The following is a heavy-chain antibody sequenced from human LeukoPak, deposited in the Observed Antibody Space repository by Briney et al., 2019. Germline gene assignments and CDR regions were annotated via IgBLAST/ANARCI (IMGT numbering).Heavy chain of an antibody. J-gene: IGHJ3*02. D-gene: IGHD2-21*02. CDR1: GFSFSNYG. Sequence: GGSLRLSCAASGFSFSNYGMHWVRQAPGKGLEWVAVIWYDGSNKHYADSVKGRFTISRDNSKSTLYLQMNSLRAEDTAVYYCVRVVTVSNTDPAFDIWGQGTMVTVSS. V-gene: IGHV3-33*01. CDR2: IWYDGSNK. CDR3: VRVVTVSNTDPAFDI.